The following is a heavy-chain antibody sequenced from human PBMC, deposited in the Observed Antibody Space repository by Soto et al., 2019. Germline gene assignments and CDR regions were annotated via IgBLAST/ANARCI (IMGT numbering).Heavy chain of an antibody. CDR1: GGSISSGGYY. CDR3: AQGGYSSSWYLFY. D-gene: IGHD6-13*01. J-gene: IGHJ4*02. V-gene: IGHV4-31*03. CDR2: IYYSGST. Sequence: LSLTCTVSGGSISSGGYYWSWIRQHPGKGLEWIGYIYYSGSTYYNPSLKSRVTISVDTSKNQFSLKLSSVTAADTAVYYCAQGGYSSSWYLFYWGQGTLVTVSS.